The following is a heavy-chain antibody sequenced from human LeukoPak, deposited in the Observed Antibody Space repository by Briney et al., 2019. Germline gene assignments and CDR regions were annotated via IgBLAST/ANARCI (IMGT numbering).Heavy chain of an antibody. CDR1: GFTFSSYS. CDR2: ISSSSSYI. V-gene: IGHV3-21*01. Sequence: PGGSLRLSCEASGFTFSSYSMNWVRQAPGKGLEWVSSISSSSSYIYYADSVKGRFTISRDNAKNSLYLQMNSLRAEDTAVYYCTRDPLWEWLSTGRYFQHWGQGTLVTVSS. D-gene: IGHD3-3*01. J-gene: IGHJ1*01. CDR3: TRDPLWEWLSTGRYFQH.